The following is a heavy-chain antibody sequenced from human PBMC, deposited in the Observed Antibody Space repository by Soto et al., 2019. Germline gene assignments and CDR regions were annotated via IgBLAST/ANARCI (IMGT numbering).Heavy chain of an antibody. CDR2: IYTSGNT. Sequence: LSLTCTVSGDSISSYYWSWIRQPAGKGLEWIGRIYTSGNTQYNPSLWSRVTMSVDTSRNQLSLKLSSVTAADTAVYFCAGDKGYYYDGMDVWGQGTTVTVSS. J-gene: IGHJ6*02. V-gene: IGHV4-4*07. D-gene: IGHD3-22*01. CDR1: GDSISSYY. CDR3: AGDKGYYYDGMDV.